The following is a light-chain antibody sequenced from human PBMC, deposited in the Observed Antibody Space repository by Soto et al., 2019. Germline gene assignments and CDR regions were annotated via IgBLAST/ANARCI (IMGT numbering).Light chain of an antibody. CDR1: NIGSKR. CDR2: YDS. V-gene: IGLV3-21*04. CDR3: QVWDISTDHYV. J-gene: IGLJ1*01. Sequence: SSELTQPPSVSVAPEKTARTTCGGNNIGSKRVHWYQQKPGQAPVLVIYYDSDRPSGIPERFSGSNSGNTATLTISRVEAGDEADYYCQVWDISTDHYVFGTGTKVTVL.